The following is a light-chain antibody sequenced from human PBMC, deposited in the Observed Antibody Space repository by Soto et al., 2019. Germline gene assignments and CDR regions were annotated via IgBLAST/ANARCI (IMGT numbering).Light chain of an antibody. Sequence: QLVLTPSSSASASLGSSVKLTCTLTSGHSTYIIAWHQQQPGKAPRYLMKLAGSGSYNKGSRIPDRFSGSSSGDDRYLAISNLQFEDEDDYYFETWDTNVVVFGGGTKMAVL. CDR2: LAGSGSY. CDR3: ETWDTNVVV. J-gene: IGLJ2*01. V-gene: IGLV4-60*02. CDR1: SGHSTYI.